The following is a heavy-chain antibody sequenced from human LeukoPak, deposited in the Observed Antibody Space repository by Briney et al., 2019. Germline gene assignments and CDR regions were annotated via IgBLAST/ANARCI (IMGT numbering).Heavy chain of an antibody. CDR3: ARDAYGSGSYSD. V-gene: IGHV4-59*01. Sequence: SETLSLTRTVSGGSISSYYWSWIRQPPGKGLEWIGYIYYSGSTNYNPSLKSRVTISVDTSKNQFSLKLSSVTAADTAVYYCARDAYGSGSYSDWGQGTLVTVSS. CDR1: GGSISSYY. D-gene: IGHD3-10*01. J-gene: IGHJ4*02. CDR2: IYYSGST.